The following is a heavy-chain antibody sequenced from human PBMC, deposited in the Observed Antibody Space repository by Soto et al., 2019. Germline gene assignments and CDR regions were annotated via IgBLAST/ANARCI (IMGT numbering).Heavy chain of an antibody. Sequence: QVYLVESGGGVVQPGRSLRLSCAASGFMFRNHAMHWVRQAPGKGLDWVAVISFDGANDFYADSVKGRFTISRDNSRNTLYLQMDSLRPEDTAVYYCARDAVDVTEMVFVSPIDYWGQGALVTVSS. J-gene: IGHJ4*02. CDR1: GFMFRNHA. CDR2: ISFDGAND. V-gene: IGHV3-30-3*01. CDR3: ARDAVDVTEMVFVSPIDY. D-gene: IGHD2-8*01.